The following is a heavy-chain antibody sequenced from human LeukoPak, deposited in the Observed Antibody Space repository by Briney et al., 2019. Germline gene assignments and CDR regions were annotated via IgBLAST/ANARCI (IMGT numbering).Heavy chain of an antibody. V-gene: IGHV1-69*13. Sequence: ASVKVSCKASGYTFTSYDINWVRQAPGQGLEWMGGIIPIFGTANYAQKFQGRVTITADESTSTAYMELSSLRSEDTAVYYCARAPRVAYYGGNRPDAFDIWGQGTMVTVSS. CDR3: ARAPRVAYYGGNRPDAFDI. CDR1: GYTFTSYD. CDR2: IIPIFGTA. D-gene: IGHD4-23*01. J-gene: IGHJ3*02.